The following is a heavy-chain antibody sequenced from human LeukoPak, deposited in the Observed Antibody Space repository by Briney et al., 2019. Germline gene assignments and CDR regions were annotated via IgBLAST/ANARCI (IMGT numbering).Heavy chain of an antibody. CDR2: ILVGSGNT. D-gene: IGHD2-2*01. CDR1: GFTLTSTA. Sequence: SVKVSCKASGFTLTSTAVQWVRQARGQRLEWIGWILVGSGNTNYAQMFQERVTLTWDVSTSTAYMVLSSLRSEDTAIYYCASDPPYTSSSAWWGQGTLVTVSS. J-gene: IGHJ4*02. V-gene: IGHV1-58*01. CDR3: ASDPPYTSSSAW.